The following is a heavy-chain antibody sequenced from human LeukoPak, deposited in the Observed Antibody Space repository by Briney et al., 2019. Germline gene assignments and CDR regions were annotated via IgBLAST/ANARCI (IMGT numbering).Heavy chain of an antibody. D-gene: IGHD6-19*01. CDR3: ARQLTYADHSSGWSN. CDR1: GYSFTSYW. CDR2: IYPGDSDT. Sequence: GESLKISRKGSGYSFTSYWIGWVRQMPGKGLEWMGIIYPGDSDTRYSPSFQGQVTISADKSISTAYLQWSSLKASDTAMYYCARQLTYADHSSGWSNWGQGTLVTVSS. J-gene: IGHJ4*02. V-gene: IGHV5-51*01.